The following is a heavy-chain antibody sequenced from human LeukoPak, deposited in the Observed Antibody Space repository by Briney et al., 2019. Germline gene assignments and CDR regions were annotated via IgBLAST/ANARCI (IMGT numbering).Heavy chain of an antibody. V-gene: IGHV4-61*05. D-gene: IGHD5-18*01. J-gene: IGHJ4*02. Sequence: SETLSLTCTVSGGPISSSSYYWGWIRQPPGKGLEWIGYIYYSGSTNYNPSLKSRVTISVDTSKNQFSLKLSSVTAADTAVYYCARSLTYSYGHFDYWGQGTLVTVSS. CDR2: IYYSGST. CDR3: ARSLTYSYGHFDY. CDR1: GGPISSSSYY.